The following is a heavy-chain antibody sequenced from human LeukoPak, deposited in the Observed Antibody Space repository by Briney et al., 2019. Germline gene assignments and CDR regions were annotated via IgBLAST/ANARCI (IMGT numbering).Heavy chain of an antibody. Sequence: SVKVSCKASGGTFSSYAISWVRQAPGQGLEWMGRIIPILGIANYAQKFQGRVTITTDESTSTAYMELSSLRSEDTAVYYCARGWSGYSSSWYGNDAFDIWGQGTMVTVSS. CDR1: GGTFSSYA. CDR3: ARGWSGYSSSWYGNDAFDI. CDR2: IIPILGIA. V-gene: IGHV1-69*04. D-gene: IGHD6-13*01. J-gene: IGHJ3*02.